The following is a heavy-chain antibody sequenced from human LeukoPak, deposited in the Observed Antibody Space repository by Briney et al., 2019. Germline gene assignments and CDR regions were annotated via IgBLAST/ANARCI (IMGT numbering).Heavy chain of an antibody. CDR1: GLTFDDYA. CDR3: AKEQTDAFDI. Sequence: GGSLRLSCAASGLTFDDYAMHWVRQAPGKGLEWVSGISWNSGSIGYADSVKGRFTISRDNAKNSLYLQMNSLRAEDTALYYCAKEQTDAFDIWGQGTMVTVSS. CDR2: ISWNSGSI. V-gene: IGHV3-9*01. J-gene: IGHJ3*02.